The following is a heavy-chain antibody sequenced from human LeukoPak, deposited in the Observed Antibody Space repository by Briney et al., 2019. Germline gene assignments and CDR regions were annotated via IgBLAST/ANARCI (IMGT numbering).Heavy chain of an antibody. J-gene: IGHJ4*02. V-gene: IGHV3-30*04. CDR1: GFTFSNFA. CDR3: ARDSGRSATYFNY. D-gene: IGHD3-10*01. CDR2: ISYDAGKT. Sequence: GGSLRLSCAASGFTFSNFAMHWVRKAPGKGLEWVAGISYDAGKTYYADSVRGRFTISRDTSKKTLYLQMNGLRAEDTAVYYCARDSGRSATYFNYWGQGTLVTVSS.